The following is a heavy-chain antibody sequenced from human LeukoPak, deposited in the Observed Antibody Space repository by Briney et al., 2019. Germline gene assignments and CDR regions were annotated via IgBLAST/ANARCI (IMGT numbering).Heavy chain of an antibody. CDR1: GFTFSSYG. V-gene: IGHV3-7*04. CDR3: VRGGGSFDS. CDR2: IKYDGSDK. J-gene: IGHJ4*02. D-gene: IGHD3-16*01. Sequence: PGRSLRLSCAASGFTFSSYGMHWVRQAPGKGLEWVANIKYDGSDKRYVDSVKGRFTVSRDNADNPLYLQMNSLRAEDTAVYYCVRGGGSFDSWGQGTLVTVSS.